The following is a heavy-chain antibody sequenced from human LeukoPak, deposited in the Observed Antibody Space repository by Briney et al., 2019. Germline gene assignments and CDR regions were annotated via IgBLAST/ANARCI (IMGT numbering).Heavy chain of an antibody. V-gene: IGHV3-7*01. CDR2: IKHDGGDE. J-gene: IGHJ3*01. CDR3: ARDRHDGNGFLDAFDV. D-gene: IGHD3/OR15-3a*01. Sequence: GGSLRLSCAASGFTFSSHWMSWVRQAPGKGLEWVANIKHDGGDEYYVDSVKGRFTTSRDNAKNSLSLQMNSLRADDTAVYYCARDRHDGNGFLDAFDVWGQGTMVTVSS. CDR1: GFTFSSHW.